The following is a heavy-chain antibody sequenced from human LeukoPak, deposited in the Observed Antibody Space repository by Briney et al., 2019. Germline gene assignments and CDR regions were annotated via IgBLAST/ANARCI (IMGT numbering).Heavy chain of an antibody. V-gene: IGHV1-69*10. D-gene: IGHD1-1*01. CDR1: GGTFISYA. CDR2: IIPILGIA. CDR3: AREKTTAPDYYGMDV. Sequence: SVKVSFTASGGTFISYAISWVRQAPGQGLEWMGRIIPILGIANYAQKFQGRVTITADKSTSTAYMELSSLRSEDTAVYYCAREKTTAPDYYGMDVWGQGTTVTVSS. J-gene: IGHJ6*02.